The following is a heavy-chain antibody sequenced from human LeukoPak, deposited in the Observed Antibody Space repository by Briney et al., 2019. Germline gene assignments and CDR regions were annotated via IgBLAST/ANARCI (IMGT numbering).Heavy chain of an antibody. Sequence: SQTLSLTCAVSGGSISSGGYSWSWIRQPPGKDLEWIGYIYHSGSTYYNPSLKSRVTISVDRSKNQFSLKLSSVTAADTAVYYCARDAGRDGYNWGAFDIWGQGTMVTVSS. CDR2: IYHSGST. V-gene: IGHV4-30-2*01. CDR1: GGSISSGGYS. J-gene: IGHJ3*02. CDR3: ARDAGRDGYNWGAFDI. D-gene: IGHD5-24*01.